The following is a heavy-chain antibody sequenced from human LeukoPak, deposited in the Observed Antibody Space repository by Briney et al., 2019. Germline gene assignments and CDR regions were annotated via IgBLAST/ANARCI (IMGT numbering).Heavy chain of an antibody. Sequence: ASVKVSCKASGYTFTGYHMHWVRQAPGQGLEWMGWINPNSGGTNYAQKFQGRVTMTRDTSISTAYMELSRLRSDDTAVYYCARAPRAGDSGLFDPWGQGTLVTVSS. CDR3: ARAPRAGDSGLFDP. V-gene: IGHV1-2*02. CDR2: INPNSGGT. CDR1: GYTFTGYH. D-gene: IGHD6-25*01. J-gene: IGHJ5*02.